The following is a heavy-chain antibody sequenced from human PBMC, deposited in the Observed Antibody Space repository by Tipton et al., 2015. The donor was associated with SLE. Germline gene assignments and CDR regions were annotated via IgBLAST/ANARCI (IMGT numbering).Heavy chain of an antibody. CDR1: GFTFTIYY. CDR3: AKTRPPYSHIFWYYFDS. D-gene: IGHD3-9*01. J-gene: IGHJ4*02. Sequence: QLVQSGAEVKKPGASVKVSCKASGFTFTIYYMYWVRQAPGQGLEWMGMIDAGGGSTTYAQKFKGRVTMTRDTSTSTAYMELTSLISDDTAVYYCAKTRPPYSHIFWYYFDSWGQGTLVTVSS. V-gene: IGHV1-46*01. CDR2: IDAGGGST.